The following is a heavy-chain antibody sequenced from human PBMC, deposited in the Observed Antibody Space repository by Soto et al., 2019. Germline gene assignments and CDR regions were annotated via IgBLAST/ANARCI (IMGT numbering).Heavy chain of an antibody. Sequence: GASVKVSCKASGYTFTTYAISCVRQAPGQGLEWMGWLRTYDGHTDYAQNLQGRVTMTTDTSTNTAYMELRSLRSDDTAVYYCARDRLHTSSSITFDYWGQGALVTVSS. V-gene: IGHV1-18*01. CDR2: LRTYDGHT. J-gene: IGHJ4*02. CDR1: GYTFTTYA. CDR3: ARDRLHTSSSITFDY. D-gene: IGHD6-6*01.